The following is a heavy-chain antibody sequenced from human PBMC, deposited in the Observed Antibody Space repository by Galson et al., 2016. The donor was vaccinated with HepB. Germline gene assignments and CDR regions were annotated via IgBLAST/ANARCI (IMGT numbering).Heavy chain of an antibody. Sequence: PALVKPTQTLTLTCTFSGFSLSTSGVGVGWIRQPPGKALEWLALIYWDDDKRYSPSLKSRLTITKDTSKNQVVLTMTNMDPVDTTTYYCAHRRGVQGVIRWFDPWGQGTLVTVSS. J-gene: IGHJ5*02. CDR3: AHRRGVQGVIRWFDP. CDR1: GFSLSTSGVG. D-gene: IGHD3-10*01. CDR2: IYWDDDK. V-gene: IGHV2-5*02.